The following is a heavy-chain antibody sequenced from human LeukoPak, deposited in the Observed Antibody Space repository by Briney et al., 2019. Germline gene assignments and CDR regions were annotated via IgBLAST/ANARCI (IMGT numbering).Heavy chain of an antibody. CDR3: AQDGESYGDYGKGIDY. CDR2: IIPTFGTA. CDR1: GYTFTSYD. V-gene: IGHV1-69*05. Sequence: SLKVSCKASGYTFTSYDINWVRQAPGQGLEWMGRIIPTFGTANYAQKFQGRATITTDESTSTAYMELSSLRSEDTGVYYCAQDGESYGDYGKGIDYWGQGTLVTVSS. D-gene: IGHD4-17*01. J-gene: IGHJ4*02.